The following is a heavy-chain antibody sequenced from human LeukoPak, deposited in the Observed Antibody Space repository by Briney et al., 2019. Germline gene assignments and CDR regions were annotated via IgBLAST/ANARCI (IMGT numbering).Heavy chain of an antibody. CDR2: INHSGST. J-gene: IGHJ4*02. V-gene: IGHV4-39*07. CDR3: ARRAY. Sequence: NTSETLSLTCTVSGGSISSSSYYWSWIRQPPGKGLEWIGEINHSGSTNYNPSLKSRVTISVDTSKNQFSLKLSSVTAADTAVYYCARRAYWGQGTLVTVSS. CDR1: GGSISSSSYY.